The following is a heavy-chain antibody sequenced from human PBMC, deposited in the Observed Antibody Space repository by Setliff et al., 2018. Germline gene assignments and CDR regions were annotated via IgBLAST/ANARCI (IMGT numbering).Heavy chain of an antibody. CDR2: VYSGGSP. Sequence: SETLSLTCKVSGDSMIGYYWSWIRQPPGKGLDWIGYVYSGGSPNYSPSFKSRVTMSIDTSKNQFSLKLKSVTAADTAVYYCARLYHNDNSADFRRAPFDVWGQGMRVTV. D-gene: IGHD3-22*01. V-gene: IGHV4-59*01. CDR3: ARLYHNDNSADFRRAPFDV. J-gene: IGHJ3*01. CDR1: GDSMIGYY.